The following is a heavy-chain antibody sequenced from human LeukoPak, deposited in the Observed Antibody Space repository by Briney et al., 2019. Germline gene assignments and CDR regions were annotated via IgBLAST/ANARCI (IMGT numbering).Heavy chain of an antibody. D-gene: IGHD3-22*01. J-gene: IGHJ4*02. V-gene: IGHV3-48*03. CDR2: MSSSGSTI. CDR1: GFTFRSYE. CDR3: ARDFGPNYYDSSGYYID. Sequence: PGGSLRLSCAASGFTFRSYEMNWVRQAPGKGLEWVSYMSSSGSTIYYADSVKGRFTISRDNAKNSLYLQMYSLRAEDTAVYYCARDFGPNYYDSSGYYIDWGQGTLVTVSS.